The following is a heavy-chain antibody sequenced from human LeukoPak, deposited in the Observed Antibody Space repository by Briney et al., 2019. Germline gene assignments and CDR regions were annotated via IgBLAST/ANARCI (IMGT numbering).Heavy chain of an antibody. D-gene: IGHD3-16*02. CDR3: ARVSSGTP. Sequence: SETLSLTCTVSGDSISSSSYYWDWIRQPPGKGLEWIGSVYYTGSTDYNSSLKSRVTISVDTSKNQFSLKLSSVTAADTAVYYCARVSSGTPWGQGTLVTVSS. CDR2: VYYTGST. J-gene: IGHJ5*02. CDR1: GDSISSSSYY. V-gene: IGHV4-39*07.